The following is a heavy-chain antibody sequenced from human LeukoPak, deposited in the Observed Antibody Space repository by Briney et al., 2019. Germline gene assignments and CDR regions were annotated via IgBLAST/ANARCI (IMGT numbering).Heavy chain of an antibody. V-gene: IGHV3-23*01. J-gene: IGHJ4*02. D-gene: IGHD3-9*01. CDR3: ARTGRYYDILTGYYTNYYFDY. CDR2: ITADGGGT. Sequence: GGSLRLSCAASGFSFGSSVMSWVRQAPGKGLEWVSAITADGGGTNHADPVKGRFTISRDNSKSTLYLQMNSLRAEDTAVYYCARTGRYYDILTGYYTNYYFDYWGQGTLVTVSS. CDR1: GFSFGSSV.